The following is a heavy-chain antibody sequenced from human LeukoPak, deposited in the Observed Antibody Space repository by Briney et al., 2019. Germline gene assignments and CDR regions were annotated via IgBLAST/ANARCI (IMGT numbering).Heavy chain of an antibody. V-gene: IGHV3-74*01. CDR1: GFTFSIHW. D-gene: IGHD7-27*01. CDR2: INSDGSSA. CDR3: TRGDPWGRFDY. Sequence: PGGSLRLSCAASGFTFSIHWMHWVRQVPGKGLVWVSRINSDGSSASYGDSVKGRFTISRDNGKNTMYLQMNSLSAEDTAVYFYTRGDPWGRFDYWGQGTLVTVSS. J-gene: IGHJ4*02.